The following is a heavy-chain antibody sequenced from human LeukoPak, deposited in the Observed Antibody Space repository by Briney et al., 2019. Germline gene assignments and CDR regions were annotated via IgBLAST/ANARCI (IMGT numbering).Heavy chain of an antibody. CDR1: GLTFSGYP. V-gene: IGHV3-23*01. Sequence: GGSLRLSCTGSGLTFSGYPLSWVRQAPGKGLEWVSAISNSGSNTYYGDSVRGWFTISRDKSKNTLYLQMNILRAEDTAVYYCATTKSARRYFDYWGQGTLVTVSS. D-gene: IGHD1-1*01. J-gene: IGHJ4*02. CDR3: ATTKSARRYFDY. CDR2: ISNSGSNT.